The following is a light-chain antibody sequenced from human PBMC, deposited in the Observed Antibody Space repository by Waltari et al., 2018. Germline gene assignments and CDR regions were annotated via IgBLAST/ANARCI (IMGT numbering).Light chain of an antibody. CDR2: EGT. Sequence: QSALTQPASVSGSPGQSITISCTGTTTDSWTYNLVSWYQQHPGKAPKLIIFEGTKRPSGVSNRFLASKPGNTASLTISGLQADDEADYHCCSYVSNTYVFGTGTKVTVL. V-gene: IGLV2-23*01. CDR1: TTDSWTYNL. CDR3: CSYVSNTYV. J-gene: IGLJ1*01.